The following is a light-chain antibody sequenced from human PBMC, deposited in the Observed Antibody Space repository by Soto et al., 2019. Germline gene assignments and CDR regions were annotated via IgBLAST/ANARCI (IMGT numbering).Light chain of an antibody. CDR2: WAS. CDR3: QQYYSTPPT. J-gene: IGKJ3*01. V-gene: IGKV4-1*01. CDR1: QNVLYNSNNKNY. Sequence: DIVMTQSPDSLAVSLGERATINCKSSQNVLYNSNNKNYLAWYQQKPGQPPKLLIYWASTRESGVPDRFSGSGSGTDFTLTISSLQAEDVTVYYCQQYYSTPPTFGPGTKVYIK.